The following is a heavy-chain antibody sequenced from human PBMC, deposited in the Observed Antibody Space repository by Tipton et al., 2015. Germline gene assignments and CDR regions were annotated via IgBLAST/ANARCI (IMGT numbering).Heavy chain of an antibody. V-gene: IGHV3-23*01. J-gene: IGHJ4*02. CDR2: VSGSGGAT. CDR1: GFSFSSYA. CDR3: AKIGSLYGDYFDY. D-gene: IGHD6-13*01. Sequence: SLRLSCAASGFSFSSYAMSWVRQAPGKGLEWVSVVSGSGGATYYADSVKGRFTISRDNSKNTLYLQMNRLRADDTAIYCCAKIGSLYGDYFDYWGQGTLVIVSS.